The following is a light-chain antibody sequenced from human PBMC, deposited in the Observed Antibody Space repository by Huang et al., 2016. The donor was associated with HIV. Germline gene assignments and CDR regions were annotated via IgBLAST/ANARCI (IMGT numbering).Light chain of an antibody. CDR1: QRISSH. J-gene: IGKJ4*01. Sequence: DIQVTQSPSSLSASVGDRVTITCRTRQRISSHLSWYQQKIGKGPKLLISSSTVLQSGVPSRFTGSGSGTDFTLTINSLQPEDFTTYYCQQTYSAPVTFGGGTRVEIK. CDR2: SST. V-gene: IGKV1-39*01. CDR3: QQTYSAPVT.